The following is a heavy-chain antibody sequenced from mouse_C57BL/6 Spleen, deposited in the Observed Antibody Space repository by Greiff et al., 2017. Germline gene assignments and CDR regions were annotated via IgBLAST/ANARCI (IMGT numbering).Heavy chain of an antibody. CDR1: GYAFSSSW. Sequence: QVQLQQSGPELVKPGASVKISCKASGYAFSSSWMNWVKQRPGKGLEWIGRIYPGDGDTNYNGKFKGKATLTADKSSSTAYMQLSSLTSEDSAVYFCAREVSYGSSPPWFAYWGQGTLVTVSA. CDR2: IYPGDGDT. J-gene: IGHJ3*01. V-gene: IGHV1-82*01. CDR3: AREVSYGSSPPWFAY. D-gene: IGHD1-1*01.